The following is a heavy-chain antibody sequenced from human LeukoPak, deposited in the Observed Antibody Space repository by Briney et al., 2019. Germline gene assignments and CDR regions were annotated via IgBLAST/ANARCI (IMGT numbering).Heavy chain of an antibody. CDR3: ARTGVAVAGGAEYFQH. V-gene: IGHV1-69*05. CDR2: IIPIFGTA. Sequence: SVKVSCKASGGTFSSYAISWVRQAPGQGLEWMGRIIPIFGTANYAQKFQGRVTITTDESTSTAYMELSSLRSEDTAVYYCARTGVAVAGGAEYFQHWGQGTLVTVSS. CDR1: GGTFSSYA. J-gene: IGHJ1*01. D-gene: IGHD6-19*01.